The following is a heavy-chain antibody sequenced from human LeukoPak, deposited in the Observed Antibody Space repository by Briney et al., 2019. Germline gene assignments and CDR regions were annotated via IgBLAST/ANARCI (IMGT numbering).Heavy chain of an antibody. CDR2: VNPTSGDT. CDR3: ALHWRPVGYFDL. V-gene: IGHV1-2*02. D-gene: IGHD1-1*01. CDR1: GYTFTRHK. Sequence: ASVKVSCKAAGYTFTRHKIHWLRQTPGQGFEWLGWVNPTSGDTNYAQNFQGRVTLTRDTSITTAYMEISRLTSDDTAIYYCALHWRPVGYFDLWGRGTLVAVSS. J-gene: IGHJ2*01.